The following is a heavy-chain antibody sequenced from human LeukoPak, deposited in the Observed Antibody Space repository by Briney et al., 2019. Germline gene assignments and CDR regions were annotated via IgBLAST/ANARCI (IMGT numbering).Heavy chain of an antibody. CDR1: GFTFRTYD. D-gene: IGHD3-22*01. CDR3: VRDPSGWGMDV. Sequence: PGVSLRLSCGASGFTFRTYDMHCVPESTGKGLEWVSDIGKGGDTHYAGSVKGRFTISRDNAKTSLYLQMNRLRPGDTAVYYCVRDPSGWGMDVWGQGTTVTVSS. V-gene: IGHV3-13*01. J-gene: IGHJ6*02. CDR2: IGKGGDT.